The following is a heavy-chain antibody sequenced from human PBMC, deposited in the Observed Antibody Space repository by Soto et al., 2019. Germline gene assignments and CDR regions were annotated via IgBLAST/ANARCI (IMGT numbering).Heavy chain of an antibody. CDR2: ISAYNGNT. D-gene: IGHD3-22*01. J-gene: IGHJ3*02. CDR1: GYTFTSYG. CDR3: ARVGPYYYDSSGYNDAFDI. Sequence: GASVTVSCKASGYTFTSYGISWVRQAPGQGLEWMGWISAYNGNTNYAQKLQGRVTMTTDTSTSTAYMELRSLRSDDTAVYYRARVGPYYYDSSGYNDAFDIWGQGTMVTVSS. V-gene: IGHV1-18*01.